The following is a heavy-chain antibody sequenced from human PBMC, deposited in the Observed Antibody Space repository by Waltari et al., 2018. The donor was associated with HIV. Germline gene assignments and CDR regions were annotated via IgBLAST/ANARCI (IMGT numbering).Heavy chain of an antibody. V-gene: IGHV1-69*04. D-gene: IGHD4-17*01. Sequence: QVQLVQSGAEVKKPGASVKVTCQASGGVSRRDGFTWVRQAPGQGLEWLGRITLIQGIANYAQKFQGRVTISADKSTSTAYMELYNLRSEDTAVYYCAGDPDGADPHNSYGLDVWGQGTTVTVSS. CDR3: AGDPDGADPHNSYGLDV. CDR1: GGVSRRDG. CDR2: ITLIQGIA. J-gene: IGHJ6*02.